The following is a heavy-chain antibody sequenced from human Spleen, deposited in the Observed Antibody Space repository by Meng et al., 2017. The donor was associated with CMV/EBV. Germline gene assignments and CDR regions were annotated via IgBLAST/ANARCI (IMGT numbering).Heavy chain of an antibody. J-gene: IGHJ4*02. Sequence: GESLKISCAASGFTFSSYAMSWVRQAPGKGLEWVSGTSGSSGSTDYADSVKGRFTISRDNSKNTLYLQMNSLRAEDTAVYYCAKDRGSYAQLDYWGQGTLVTVSS. D-gene: IGHD1-26*01. CDR2: TSGSSGST. CDR3: AKDRGSYAQLDY. V-gene: IGHV3-23*01. CDR1: GFTFSSYA.